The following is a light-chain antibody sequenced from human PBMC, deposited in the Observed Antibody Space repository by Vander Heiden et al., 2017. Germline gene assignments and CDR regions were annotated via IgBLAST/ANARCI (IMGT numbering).Light chain of an antibody. V-gene: IGLV1-40*01. CDR1: SSNIGAGYD. CDR2: GNS. CDR3: QSYDSSLSGPYA. J-gene: IGLJ1*01. Sequence: QSVLTQPPSVSGAPGPSVTIPCTGSSSNIGAGYDVHWYQQLPGTAPKLLIYGNSNRPSGVPDRFSGSKSGTSASLAITGLQAEDEADYYCQSYDSSLSGPYAFGTGTKVTVL.